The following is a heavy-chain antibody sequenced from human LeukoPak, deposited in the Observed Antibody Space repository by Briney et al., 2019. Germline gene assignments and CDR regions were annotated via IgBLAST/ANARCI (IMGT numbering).Heavy chain of an antibody. J-gene: IGHJ4*02. D-gene: IGHD6-13*01. Sequence: GGPLGPSGEASGSSVRRGFLSWAGRVPGRGLEWVSIIYSGGDTYYADSLKGRFTISRDNSKNTLYLQISTLRVEDTAVYYCARRGNPGTYFDYWGQGTLVAVSS. CDR2: IYSGGDT. CDR3: ARRGNPGTYFDY. CDR1: GSSVRRGF. V-gene: IGHV3-66*04.